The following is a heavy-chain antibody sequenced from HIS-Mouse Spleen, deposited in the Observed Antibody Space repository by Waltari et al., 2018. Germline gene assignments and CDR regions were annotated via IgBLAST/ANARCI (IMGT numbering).Heavy chain of an antibody. J-gene: IGHJ4*02. CDR1: GGSISSSSYY. CDR3: ARAYYYGSGSYYKGYFDY. V-gene: IGHV4-39*07. Sequence: QLQLQESGPGLVKPSETLSLTCTVSGGSISSSSYYWCWIRQPPGKGLEWIGSIYYSGSTYYNPSLKSRVTISVDTSKNQFSLKLSSVTAADAAVYYCARAYYYGSGSYYKGYFDYWGQGTLVTVSS. CDR2: IYYSGST. D-gene: IGHD3-10*01.